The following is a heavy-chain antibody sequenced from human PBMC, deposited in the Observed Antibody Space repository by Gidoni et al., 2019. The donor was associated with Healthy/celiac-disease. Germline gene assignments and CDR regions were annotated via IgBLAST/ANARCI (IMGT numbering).Heavy chain of an antibody. CDR3: ARVGIRFFPDYYYYGMDV. D-gene: IGHD3-3*01. CDR2: IYHSGST. V-gene: IGHV4-38-2*02. CDR1: GYSISRGYY. J-gene: IGHJ6*02. Sequence: QVQLQESGPGLVKPSETLSLTCTVSGYSISRGYYWVWIRQPPGKGLEWIGSIYHSGSTYYNTSLKSRVTISVDTSKNQFSLKLSSVTAADTAVYYCARVGIRFFPDYYYYGMDVWGQGTTVTVSS.